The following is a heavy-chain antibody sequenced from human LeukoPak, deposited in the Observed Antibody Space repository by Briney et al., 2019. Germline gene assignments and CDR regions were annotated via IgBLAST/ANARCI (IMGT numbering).Heavy chain of an antibody. CDR1: GFTFSDYY. D-gene: IGHD6-13*01. CDR2: ISSSGSTI. CDR3: ARESVGIAAASDY. Sequence: GGSLRLSCAASGFTFSDYYMSWIRQAPGKGLEGVSYISSSGSTIYYADSVKGRFTISRDNAKNSLYLQMNSLRAEDTAVYYCARESVGIAAASDYWGQGTLVTVSS. V-gene: IGHV3-11*01. J-gene: IGHJ4*02.